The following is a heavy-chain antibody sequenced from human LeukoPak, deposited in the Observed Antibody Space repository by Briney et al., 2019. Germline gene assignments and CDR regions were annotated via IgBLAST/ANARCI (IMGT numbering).Heavy chain of an antibody. V-gene: IGHV1-18*01. CDR2: ISAYNGNT. CDR3: ARQDGYYYDSSGTYYYYYMDV. Sequence: ASVKVSCKASGYTFTSYGISWVRQAPGQGLEWMGWISAYNGNTNYAQKLQGRVTMTTDTSTSTAYMELRSLRSDDTAVYYCARQDGYYYDSSGTYYYYYMDVWGKGTTVTVSS. CDR1: GYTFTSYG. D-gene: IGHD3-22*01. J-gene: IGHJ6*03.